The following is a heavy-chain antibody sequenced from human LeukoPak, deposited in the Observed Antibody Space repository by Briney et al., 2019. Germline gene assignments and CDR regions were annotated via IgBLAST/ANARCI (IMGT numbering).Heavy chain of an antibody. CDR2: INPDGGST. Sequence: ASVNVSFTASGYTFTSYWIQWVRQAPGQGLEWMGLINPDGGSTAYAHRFQGRVTMTRDTSTSTVYMDFSSLRSEDTALYCCARAPRNSSTMLDYWGQGTLVTVSS. D-gene: IGHD6-13*01. CDR1: GYTFTSYW. J-gene: IGHJ4*02. V-gene: IGHV1-46*01. CDR3: ARAPRNSSTMLDY.